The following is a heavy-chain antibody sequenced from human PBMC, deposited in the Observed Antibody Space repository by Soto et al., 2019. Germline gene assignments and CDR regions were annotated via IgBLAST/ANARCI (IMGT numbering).Heavy chain of an antibody. Sequence: GGSLRLSCAASGFTLSTYDMHWVRQATGKGLEWVAALSYAGDTYYPGSVKGRFTVSREGAKNSLYLQMNSLAAGDTAVYYCEKGNYTVSGYFYVDNCGKGTTVTVSS. CDR2: LSYAGDT. CDR1: GFTLSTYD. CDR3: EKGNYTVSGYFYVDN. D-gene: IGHD4-4*01. J-gene: IGHJ6*03. V-gene: IGHV3-13*01.